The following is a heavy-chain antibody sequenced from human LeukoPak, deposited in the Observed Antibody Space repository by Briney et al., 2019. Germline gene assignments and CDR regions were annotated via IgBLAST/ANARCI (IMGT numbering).Heavy chain of an antibody. J-gene: IGHJ4*02. D-gene: IGHD1-26*01. CDR1: GFILGDFG. CDR2: INNRGDST. CDR3: AKGFRYSGSYFDY. V-gene: IGHV3-23*01. Sequence: GGSLRLSCAASGFILGDFGMSWVRQAPGKGLEWVSGINNRGDSTYSADSVKGRFTISRDTSKNTLYLQMNSLRAEDTAVYYCAKGFRYSGSYFDYWGQGTLVTVSS.